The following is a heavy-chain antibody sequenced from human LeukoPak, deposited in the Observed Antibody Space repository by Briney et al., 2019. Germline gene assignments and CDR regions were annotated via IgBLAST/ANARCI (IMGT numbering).Heavy chain of an antibody. D-gene: IGHD3-3*01. J-gene: IGHJ4*02. CDR1: GGSISSYY. CDR3: ARDPYGVVGETTGDY. V-gene: IGHV4-4*07. CDR2: IYTSGST. Sequence: ASETLSLTCTVSGGSISSYYWSWIRQPARKGLEWIGRIYTSGSTNYNPSLKSRVTMSVDTSKNQFSLKLSSVTAADTAVYYCARDPYGVVGETTGDYWGQGTLVTVSS.